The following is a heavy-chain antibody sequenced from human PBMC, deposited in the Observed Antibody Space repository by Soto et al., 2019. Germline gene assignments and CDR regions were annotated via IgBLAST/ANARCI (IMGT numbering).Heavy chain of an antibody. CDR2: IRHDGGP. CDR3: ARLDLGWPFAY. D-gene: IGHD2-15*01. CDR1: GYSISSAYY. J-gene: IGHJ4*02. V-gene: IGHV4-38-2*01. Sequence: SETLSLTCAVSGYSISSAYYWGWIRQSPGKGLEFIGSIRHDGGPYYTPSFQSRIAISLDTSKNQFSLKLTSVTAADTAVYFCARLDLGWPFAYWGQGILVTVSS.